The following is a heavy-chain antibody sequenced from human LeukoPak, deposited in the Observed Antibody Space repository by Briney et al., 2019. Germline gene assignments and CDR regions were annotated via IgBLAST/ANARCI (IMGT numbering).Heavy chain of an antibody. D-gene: IGHD2-2*01. Sequence: GASVKVSCKASGYTFTGYYLHWVRQAPGQGLEWMGWINPNTDGTNYAQKFQGRVTMTRDTSISTAYMEVTRLRSDDTAVYYCARALVPAAQRLSSWGQGTLVTVSS. CDR3: ARALVPAAQRLSS. J-gene: IGHJ5*02. V-gene: IGHV1-2*02. CDR1: GYTFTGYY. CDR2: INPNTDGT.